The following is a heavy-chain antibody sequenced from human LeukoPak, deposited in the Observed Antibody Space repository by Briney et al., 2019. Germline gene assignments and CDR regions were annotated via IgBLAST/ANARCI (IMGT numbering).Heavy chain of an antibody. CDR3: ARSSSPGSVDY. CDR2: IDYQGREK. J-gene: IGHJ4*02. V-gene: IGHV3-7*01. D-gene: IGHD6-25*01. Sequence: GGSLRLSCAASGFTFSSYWMSWVRQAPGKGLEWVANIDYQGREKWVVDSVKGRFTISRDNTKNLLYLQMYSLRAEDTAVYYCARSSSPGSVDYWGQGTLVTVSS. CDR1: GFTFSSYW.